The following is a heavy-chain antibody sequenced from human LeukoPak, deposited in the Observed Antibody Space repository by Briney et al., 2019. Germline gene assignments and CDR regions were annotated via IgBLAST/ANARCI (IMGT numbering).Heavy chain of an antibody. CDR1: ARSISSYY. V-gene: IGHV4-59*01. CDR3: ARSFSGYDLAYYYYMDV. Sequence: SPTLSLTCTLAARSISSYYSSSIRQPPGKGLEWIGYIYYSGSTNYNPSLKSRVTISVDTSKKQFSLKLSSVTAADTAVYYCARSFSGYDLAYYYYMDVWGKGTTVTVSS. D-gene: IGHD5-12*01. J-gene: IGHJ6*03. CDR2: IYYSGST.